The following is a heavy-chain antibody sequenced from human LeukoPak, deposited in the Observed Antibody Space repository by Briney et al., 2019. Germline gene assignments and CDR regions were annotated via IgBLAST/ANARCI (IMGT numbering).Heavy chain of an antibody. Sequence: ATVKVSCKASGYTFSSNGVNWVRQAPGQGLEWMGWINTYNGNTIYAQKLQGRVTMTTDTSTSTAYMELRSLRSDDTAVYYCARDDRSVDTAMSFQHWGQGNLLTVAS. D-gene: IGHD5-18*01. CDR3: ARDDRSVDTAMSFQH. V-gene: IGHV1-18*01. CDR1: GYTFSSNG. J-gene: IGHJ1*01. CDR2: INTYNGNT.